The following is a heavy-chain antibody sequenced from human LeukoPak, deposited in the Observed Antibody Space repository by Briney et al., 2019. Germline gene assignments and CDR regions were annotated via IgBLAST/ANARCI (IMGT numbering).Heavy chain of an antibody. J-gene: IGHJ4*02. CDR1: GGSFSGYY. Sequence: PSETLSLTCAVSGGSFSGYYWSWIRQPPGKGLEWIGEINHSGSTNYNPSLKSRVTISVDTSKNQFSLKLSSVTAADTAVYYCARTWAGELLKDYWGQGTLVTVSS. CDR3: ARTWAGELLKDY. V-gene: IGHV4-34*01. D-gene: IGHD1-26*01. CDR2: INHSGST.